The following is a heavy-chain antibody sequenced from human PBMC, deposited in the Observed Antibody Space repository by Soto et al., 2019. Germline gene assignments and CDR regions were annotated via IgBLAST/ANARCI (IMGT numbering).Heavy chain of an antibody. Sequence: SVKVSCKASGGTFSINAISWVRQAPGQGLVWMGGIIPMFGTANYAQEFQGRVTITADESTSTAYMELSSLRSEDTAVYFCAREYNWNDVRYGMDVWGQGTTVTVSS. CDR2: IIPMFGTA. CDR1: GGTFSINA. V-gene: IGHV1-69*13. D-gene: IGHD1-20*01. CDR3: AREYNWNDVRYGMDV. J-gene: IGHJ6*02.